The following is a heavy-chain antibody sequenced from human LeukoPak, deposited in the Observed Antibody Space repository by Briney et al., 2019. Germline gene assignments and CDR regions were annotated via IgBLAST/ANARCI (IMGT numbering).Heavy chain of an antibody. CDR2: IKQDGSEK. CDR3: ARDKDYGDGFDY. CDR1: GFTLSSYW. Sequence: GGSLRVSCAASGFTLSSYWMKWVRQDPGKGLEWVANIKQDGSEKYYVDSVKGRFTISRDNAKNSLYLQMNSLRAEDTAVYYCARDKDYGDGFDYWGQGTLVTVSS. V-gene: IGHV3-7*03. D-gene: IGHD4-17*01. J-gene: IGHJ4*02.